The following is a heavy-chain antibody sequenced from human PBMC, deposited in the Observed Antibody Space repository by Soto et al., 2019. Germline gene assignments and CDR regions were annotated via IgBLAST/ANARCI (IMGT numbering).Heavy chain of an antibody. CDR3: MRGKDYYYGMDV. CDR2: VNPNSGNT. J-gene: IGHJ6*02. V-gene: IGHV1-8*01. CDR1: GYTFTNYD. Sequence: QVQLVQSGAEVKKPGASVKVSCKASGYTFTNYDINWVRRATGQGLEWMGWVNPNSGNTGNAQKFQGRLTMTRNTAISTAYMELSSLTSEDTAVYYCMRGKDYYYGMDVWGQGTTVTVS.